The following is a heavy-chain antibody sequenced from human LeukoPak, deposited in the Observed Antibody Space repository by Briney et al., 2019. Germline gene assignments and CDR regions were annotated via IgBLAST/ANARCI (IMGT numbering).Heavy chain of an antibody. CDR3: ARDMAEKNVYFGWGGH. J-gene: IGHJ4*02. V-gene: IGHV1-18*01. CDR2: IGSVTGNT. D-gene: IGHD3-10*01. Sequence: ASVKVSCKASGYTFSDYGINWVRQAPGQGLEWMGWIGSVTGNTNYAQKYQGRLTVTTDTSTSTAYMELRSLKSDDTAVYFCARDMAEKNVYFGWGGHWGQGTPVTVSS. CDR1: GYTFSDYG.